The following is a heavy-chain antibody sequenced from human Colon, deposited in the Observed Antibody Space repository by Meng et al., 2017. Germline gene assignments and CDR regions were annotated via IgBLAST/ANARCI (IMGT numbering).Heavy chain of an antibody. CDR1: GDSVSNYSAA. CDR3: ARDLSSARYYFDN. Sequence: HVQLQESGPGLVMASQTLSLPCAISGDSVSNYSAAWDWIRQSPSRGLEWLGRTYYRSRWYNDYAVSLKGRITITPDTSKNLFSLHLNSVTPEDTAIYYCARDLSSARYYFDNWGQGILVTVSS. CDR2: TYYRSRWYN. D-gene: IGHD3-22*01. V-gene: IGHV6-1*01. J-gene: IGHJ4*02.